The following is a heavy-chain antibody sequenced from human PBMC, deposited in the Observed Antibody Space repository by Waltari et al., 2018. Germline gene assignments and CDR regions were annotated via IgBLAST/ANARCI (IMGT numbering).Heavy chain of an antibody. D-gene: IGHD3-22*01. Sequence: VQLQESGPGLVKPSDTLSPTCTVSGDFPSNDHWTWIRQAPGKGLEWIAYLRNTGGTKCTPSLESRVTVSAVTSKKQFSLRLTSVTAADTAVYYCARLPTKYYDSIGWGFFDQWGQGILVTVSS. CDR1: GDFPSNDH. CDR2: LRNTGGT. J-gene: IGHJ4*02. V-gene: IGHV4-59*08. CDR3: ARLPTKYYDSIGWGFFDQ.